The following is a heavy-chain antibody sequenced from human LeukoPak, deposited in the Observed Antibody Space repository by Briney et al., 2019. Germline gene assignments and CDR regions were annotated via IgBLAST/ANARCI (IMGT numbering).Heavy chain of an antibody. D-gene: IGHD1-26*01. Sequence: SETLSLTCNVSGDSISSYYWGWIRQPPGKGLEWIAYVSSSGTTNDSPSLKSRVTISVDTSKNQLSLKLTSVTAADTAVYYCASHIGGSYSNYYYMDVWGKGTMVTVSS. CDR3: ASHIGGSYSNYYYMDV. V-gene: IGHV4-59*08. J-gene: IGHJ6*03. CDR1: GDSISSYY. CDR2: VSSSGTT.